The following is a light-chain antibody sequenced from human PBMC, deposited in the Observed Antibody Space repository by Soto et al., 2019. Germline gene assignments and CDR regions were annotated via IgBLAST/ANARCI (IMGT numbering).Light chain of an antibody. CDR2: WAA. V-gene: IGKV4-1*01. Sequence: DIVMTQSPDSLAVSLGERATINCKSSQSVLYSTNNKNYLAWYQQKPGQPPKLLIYWAATRESGVPDRFSGRGSGKDFTLTISSLQAEDVAGYYCQQYYITPLTFGGGTKVEIK. CDR3: QQYYITPLT. CDR1: QSVLYSTNNKNY. J-gene: IGKJ4*01.